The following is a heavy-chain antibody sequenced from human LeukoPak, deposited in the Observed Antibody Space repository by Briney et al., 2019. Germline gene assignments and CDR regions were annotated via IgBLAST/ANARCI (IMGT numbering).Heavy chain of an antibody. V-gene: IGHV3-48*01. J-gene: IGHJ6*03. CDR3: ARGGQILSVYYYYMDV. CDR2: ISGHSSTV. Sequence: GGSLRLSCAASGFTFSSYSMNWVRQAPGKGLEWVSYISGHSSTVYYADSVKGRFTISRDNAKNSLYLQMNSLRAEDTAVYYCARGGQILSVYYYYMDVWGKGTTVTVSS. CDR1: GFTFSSYS.